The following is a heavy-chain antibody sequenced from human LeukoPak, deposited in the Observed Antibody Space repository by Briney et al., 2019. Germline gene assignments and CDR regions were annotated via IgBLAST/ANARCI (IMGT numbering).Heavy chain of an antibody. CDR3: VRDSKRWLQLGVGRYFDK. Sequence: GGSLRLSCAASGFTFSKSGMHWVRQAPGKGLEWVAAMWSDERRTYYGDSAKGRFTISRDNSKNTLYLQMNSLRAEDMAVYYCVRDSKRWLQLGVGRYFDKWGQGTLVSVSS. D-gene: IGHD5-24*01. CDR2: MWSDERRT. CDR1: GFTFSKSG. J-gene: IGHJ4*02. V-gene: IGHV3-33*01.